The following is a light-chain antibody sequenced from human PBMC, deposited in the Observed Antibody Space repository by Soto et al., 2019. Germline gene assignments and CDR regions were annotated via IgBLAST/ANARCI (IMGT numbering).Light chain of an antibody. Sequence: QSVLTQSPSASGTPRQRVTISCSGSSSNIGSNYVYWYQQLPGTAPKLLIYSDTQRPSGVPDRFSGSKSGTSASLAISGLRSEDEADYYCAAWDGSLSGRVFGGGTKVTVL. CDR3: AAWDGSLSGRV. CDR1: SSNIGSNY. V-gene: IGLV1-47*02. J-gene: IGLJ2*01. CDR2: SDT.